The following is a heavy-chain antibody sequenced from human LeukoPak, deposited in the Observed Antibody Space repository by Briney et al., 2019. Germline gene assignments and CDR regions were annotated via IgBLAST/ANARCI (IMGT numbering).Heavy chain of an antibody. CDR1: GFIFSDYW. CDR2: INRDGTGT. Sequence: GGSLRLSCAPSGFIFSDYWFHWVRQTPGQGLVWVAAINRDGTGTSHADSVRGRFTVSRDNAKDTLYLQLNSLRADDTAVYYCARGLSYAVAYGDYWGQGTLVTVSS. D-gene: IGHD6-19*01. CDR3: ARGLSYAVAYGDY. J-gene: IGHJ4*02. V-gene: IGHV3-74*01.